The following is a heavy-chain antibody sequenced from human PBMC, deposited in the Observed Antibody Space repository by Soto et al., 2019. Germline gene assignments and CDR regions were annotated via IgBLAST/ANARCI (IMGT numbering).Heavy chain of an antibody. J-gene: IGHJ6*03. V-gene: IGHV5-51*01. CDR3: ARRSYSSSSPRYYYYMDV. CDR2: IYPGDSDT. D-gene: IGHD6-6*01. Sequence: PGESLKISCKGSGYSFTSYWIGWVRQMPGKSLEWMGIIYPGDSDTRYSPSFQGQVTISADKSISTAYLQWSSLKASDTAMYYCARRSYSSSSPRYYYYMDVWGKGTTVTVSS. CDR1: GYSFTSYW.